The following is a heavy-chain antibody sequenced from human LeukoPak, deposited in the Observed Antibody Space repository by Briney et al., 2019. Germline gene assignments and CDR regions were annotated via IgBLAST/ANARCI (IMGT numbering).Heavy chain of an antibody. Sequence: ASVKVSCKASGYTFTGYYMHWVRQAPGQGLEWMGWINPNSGGTNYAQKFQGRVTMTRDTSISTAYMELSRLRSDDTAVYYCAINSYCGGDCYREDYYYGMDVWGQGTTVTVPS. CDR2: INPNSGGT. V-gene: IGHV1-2*02. D-gene: IGHD2-21*02. CDR1: GYTFTGYY. J-gene: IGHJ6*02. CDR3: AINSYCGGDCYREDYYYGMDV.